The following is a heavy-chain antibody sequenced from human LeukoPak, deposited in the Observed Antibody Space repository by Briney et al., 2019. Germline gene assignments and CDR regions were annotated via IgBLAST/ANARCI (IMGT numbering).Heavy chain of an antibody. CDR2: IYYSGST. CDR1: GGSISSYY. Sequence: PETLSLTCTVSGGSISSYYWSWIRQPPGKGLEWIGYIYYSGSTNYNPSLKSRVTISVDTSKNQFSLKLSSVTAADTAVYYCARYSSGYSSGYDYYYYYMDVWGKGTTVTVSS. V-gene: IGHV4-59*01. D-gene: IGHD3-22*01. J-gene: IGHJ6*03. CDR3: ARYSSGYSSGYDYYYYYMDV.